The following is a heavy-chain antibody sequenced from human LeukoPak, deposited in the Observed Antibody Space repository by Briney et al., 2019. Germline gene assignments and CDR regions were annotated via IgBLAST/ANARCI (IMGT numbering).Heavy chain of an antibody. D-gene: IGHD6-19*01. CDR3: ASLMTYSTGWFDY. V-gene: IGHV1-2*02. Sequence: AAVKVSCKASGYTFTGYYMHWVRQAPGQGLEWMGWINPNSGGTNYAQKFQGRVTMTGDMSISTLYMDLTGLRSDDTAVYYCASLMTYSTGWFDYWGQGALVTVSS. CDR1: GYTFTGYY. CDR2: INPNSGGT. J-gene: IGHJ4*02.